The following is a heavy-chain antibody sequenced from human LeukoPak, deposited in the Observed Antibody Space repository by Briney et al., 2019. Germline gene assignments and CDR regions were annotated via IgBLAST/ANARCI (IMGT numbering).Heavy chain of an antibody. CDR2: TYHSGST. J-gene: IGHJ5*02. CDR3: ARAWELLNQAWFDP. Sequence: SETLSLTXTVSGYSISSGYYWGWIRQPPGKGLEWIGSTYHSGSTYYNPSLKSRVTISVDTSKNQFSLKLSSVTAADTAVYYCARAWELLNQAWFDPWGQGTLVTVSS. V-gene: IGHV4-38-2*02. CDR1: GYSISSGYY. D-gene: IGHD1-26*01.